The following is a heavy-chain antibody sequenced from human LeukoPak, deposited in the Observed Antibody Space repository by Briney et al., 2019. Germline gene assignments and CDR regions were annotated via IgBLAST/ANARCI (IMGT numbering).Heavy chain of an antibody. CDR2: ISYDGSNK. CDR1: GFTFSSYA. Sequence: GRSLRLSCAASGFTFSSYAMHWVRQAPGKGLEWVAVISYDGSNKYYADSVKGRFTTSRDNSKNTLYLQMNSLRAEDTAVYYCASLIGIAAASWGQGTLVTVSS. V-gene: IGHV3-30-3*01. CDR3: ASLIGIAAAS. J-gene: IGHJ4*02. D-gene: IGHD6-13*01.